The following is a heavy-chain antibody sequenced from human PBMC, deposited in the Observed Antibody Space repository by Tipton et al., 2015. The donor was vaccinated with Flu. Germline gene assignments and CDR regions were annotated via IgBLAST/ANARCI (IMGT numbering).Heavy chain of an antibody. V-gene: IGHV4-59*01. J-gene: IGHJ6*02. CDR1: GGSISSFY. D-gene: IGHD2-15*01. CDR3: ARDTFRYCSGASCLSDYYYYGMDV. CDR2: IYSSART. Sequence: TLSLTCTVSGGSISSFYWSWIRQPPGKGLEWIGYIYSSARTNYNSSLESRVTISVDTSKNQFSLNPSSVTAADTAVYYCARDTFRYCSGASCLSDYYYYGMDVWGQGTTVTVSS.